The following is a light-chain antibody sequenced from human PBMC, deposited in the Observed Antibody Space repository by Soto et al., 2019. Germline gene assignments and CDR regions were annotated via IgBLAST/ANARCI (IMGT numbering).Light chain of an antibody. Sequence: QSALTQPASVSGSPGQSITISCTGTSSDVGGYNYVSWYQQQSGKAPKLMIHEVSNRPSGVSNRFSGSKSGNTASLTISGLQAEDEADYYCCSYTRSRAYVFGIGTKLTVL. V-gene: IGLV2-14*01. J-gene: IGLJ1*01. CDR2: EVS. CDR3: CSYTRSRAYV. CDR1: SSDVGGYNY.